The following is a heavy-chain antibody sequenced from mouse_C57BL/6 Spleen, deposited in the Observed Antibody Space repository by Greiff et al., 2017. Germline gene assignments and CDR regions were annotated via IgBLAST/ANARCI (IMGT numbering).Heavy chain of an antibody. J-gene: IGHJ3*01. D-gene: IGHD3-2*02. CDR1: GFTFSDAW. Sequence: EVKVEESGGGLVQPGGSMKLSCAASGFTFSDAWMDWVRQSPEKGLEWVAEIRNKANNPATYYAESVNGRFTISRDDSKSSVYLQMNSLRAEDTGIYYCTLQLRLPFAYWGQGTLVTVSA. CDR2: IRNKANNPAT. CDR3: TLQLRLPFAY. V-gene: IGHV6-6*01.